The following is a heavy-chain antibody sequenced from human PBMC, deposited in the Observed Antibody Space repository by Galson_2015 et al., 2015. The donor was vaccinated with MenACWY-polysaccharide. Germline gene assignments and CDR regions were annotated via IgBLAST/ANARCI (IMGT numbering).Heavy chain of an antibody. CDR2: ISYDGSDK. CDR3: AKPFYGGNSYGAFNI. V-gene: IGHV3-30*18. D-gene: IGHD4-23*01. CDR1: GFPFSSYA. J-gene: IGHJ3*02. Sequence: SLRLSCAASGFPFSSYAIHWVRQAPGKGLEWVAVISYDGSDKYYADSVRGRFTISRDNPKNTLYLQMNNLRAEDTAVYYCAKPFYGGNSYGAFNIWGQGTMVTVSS.